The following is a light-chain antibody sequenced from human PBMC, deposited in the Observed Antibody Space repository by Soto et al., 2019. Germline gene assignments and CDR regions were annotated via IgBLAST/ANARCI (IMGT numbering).Light chain of an antibody. J-gene: IGLJ2*01. CDR1: SSNIGAGYD. Sequence: QSVLTQPPSVSGAPGQRVTISCTGSSSNIGAGYDVHWYQQLPGTAPKLLVHGNTDRPSGVPDRFSGSKSGTSASRAITGLQAEDEAEYYSQSYASSLIGWLFGGGPK. V-gene: IGLV1-40*01. CDR2: GNT. CDR3: QSYASSLIGWL.